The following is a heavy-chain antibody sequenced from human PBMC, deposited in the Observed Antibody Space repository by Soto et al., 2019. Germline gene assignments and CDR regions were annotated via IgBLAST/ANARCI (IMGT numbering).Heavy chain of an antibody. CDR3: SRDCSSTSCYGFHYFDY. CDR1: GGSISSGGYH. Sequence: SETLSLTCTVSGGSISSGGYHWSWIRQHPGKGLEWIGYIYYSGSTYYNPSLKSRVTISVDTSKNQFSLKLSSVTAADTAVYYCSRDCSSTSCYGFHYFDYWGQGTLVTVSS. D-gene: IGHD2-2*01. J-gene: IGHJ4*02. V-gene: IGHV4-31*03. CDR2: IYYSGST.